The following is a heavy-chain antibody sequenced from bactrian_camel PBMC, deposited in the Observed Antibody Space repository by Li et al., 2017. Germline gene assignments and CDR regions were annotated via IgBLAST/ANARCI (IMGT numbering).Heavy chain of an antibody. CDR2: INGMTGIT. CDR1: GFAFRLYA. V-gene: IGHV3S40*01. Sequence: VQLVESGGGLVQPGGSLRLSCAASGFAFRLYAINWVRQAPGKGLEWVSTINGMTGITYYADSVKGRFTISRDDAKKTVYLQMRSLKLEDTGMYYCAAAFIRASTLERNTLATMPSAYNYWGQGTQVTVS. J-gene: IGHJ4*01. D-gene: IGHD4*01. CDR3: AAAFIRASTLERNTLATMPSAYNY.